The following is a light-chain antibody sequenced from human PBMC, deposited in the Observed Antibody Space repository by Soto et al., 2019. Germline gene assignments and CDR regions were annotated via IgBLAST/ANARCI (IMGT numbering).Light chain of an antibody. V-gene: IGLV1-51*01. Sequence: QSVLTQPPSVSAAPGQTVTISCSGSSSNIANNYVSWYQQLPGTAPKLLIYDNNKRPSGIPDRFSGSKSGTSATLGITGLQNGDEADYYCGAGDSSLSAGYVFGTGTKLTVL. CDR1: SSNIANNY. CDR3: GAGDSSLSAGYV. CDR2: DNN. J-gene: IGLJ1*01.